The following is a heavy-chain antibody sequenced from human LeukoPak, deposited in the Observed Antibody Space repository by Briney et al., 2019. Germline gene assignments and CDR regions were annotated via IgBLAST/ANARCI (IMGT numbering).Heavy chain of an antibody. CDR3: AKDIGSSIWYVDY. CDR1: GFTSDDYA. J-gene: IGHJ4*02. Sequence: GGSLRLSCAASGFTSDDYAMHWVRQAPGKGLEWVSSISWKSDSIAYADSVRGRFTISRDNAKNSLYLQMNSLRAEDTAVYYCAKDIGSSIWYVDYWGQGTLVTVSS. V-gene: IGHV3-9*02. CDR2: ISWKSDSI. D-gene: IGHD6-13*01.